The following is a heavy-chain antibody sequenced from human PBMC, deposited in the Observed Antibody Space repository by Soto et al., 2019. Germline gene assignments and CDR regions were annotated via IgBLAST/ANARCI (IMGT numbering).Heavy chain of an antibody. Sequence: EVQLVESGGGLVQPGGSLRLSCAASGFTFSSYSMNWVRQAPGKGLEWVSYISSSSSTIYYADSVKGRFTISRDNAKNSLYLQMNGLRDEDTAVYYCARVVVVVVAAMGGYFELWGRGTLVTVSS. V-gene: IGHV3-48*02. CDR3: ARVVVVVVAAMGGYFEL. CDR2: ISSSSSTI. CDR1: GFTFSSYS. D-gene: IGHD2-15*01. J-gene: IGHJ2*01.